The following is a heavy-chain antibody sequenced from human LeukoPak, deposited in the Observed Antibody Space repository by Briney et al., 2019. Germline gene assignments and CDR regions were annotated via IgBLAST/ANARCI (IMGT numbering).Heavy chain of an antibody. J-gene: IGHJ4*02. V-gene: IGHV3-66*01. CDR2: IYSGGST. D-gene: IGHD5-18*01. CDR1: GFTVSSNY. Sequence: GGSLRLSCAASGFTVSSNYMSWVRQAPGKGLEWVSVIYSGGSTYYADSVKGRFTISRDNSKNTLYLQMNSLRAEDTAVYYCARAIPGYSYLLDYWGQGTLVTVSS. CDR3: ARAIPGYSYLLDY.